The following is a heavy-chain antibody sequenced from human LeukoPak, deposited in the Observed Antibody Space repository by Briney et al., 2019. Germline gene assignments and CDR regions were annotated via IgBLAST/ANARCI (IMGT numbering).Heavy chain of an antibody. J-gene: IGHJ5*02. CDR1: GYTFTSYG. CDR3: ARDLWRYDFWSGYYPNWFDP. CDR2: ISAYNGNT. V-gene: IGHV1-18*01. Sequence: GASVKVSCKASGYTFTSYGISWERQAPGQGLEWMGWISAYNGNTNYAQKLQGRVTMTTDTSTSTAYMELRSLRSDDTAVYYCARDLWRYDFWSGYYPNWFDPWGQGTLVTVSS. D-gene: IGHD3-3*01.